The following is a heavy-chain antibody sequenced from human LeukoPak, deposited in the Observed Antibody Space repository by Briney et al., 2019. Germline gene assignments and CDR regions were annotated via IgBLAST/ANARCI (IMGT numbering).Heavy chain of an antibody. J-gene: IGHJ4*02. Sequence: SQTLSLTCTVSGGSISSGGYYWSWIRQHPGKGLEWIGYISYSGSTYYNPSLKSRVTISVDTSKNQFSLKLSSVTAADTAVYYCARLSYDSSGYLDYWGQGTLVTVSS. CDR2: ISYSGST. D-gene: IGHD3-22*01. V-gene: IGHV4-31*03. CDR3: ARLSYDSSGYLDY. CDR1: GGSISSGGYY.